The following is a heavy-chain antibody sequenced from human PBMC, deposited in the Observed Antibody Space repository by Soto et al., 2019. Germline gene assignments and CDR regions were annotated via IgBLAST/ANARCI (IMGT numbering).Heavy chain of an antibody. CDR2: IFPIIGTT. D-gene: IGHD2-8*02. CDR1: GDIFSNYA. J-gene: IGHJ5*02. V-gene: IGHV1-69*01. CDR3: SRQHNVLLVHNVAHTGTGLDP. Sequence: QVQLVQSGAEVKKPGSSLKVSCMPSGDIFSNYAFTCVRQSPGQGLEWMGGIFPIIGTTNSAQKFQGRISITAYESKGTAYRELSSLRSEDTAIYYCSRQHNVLLVHNVAHTGTGLDPWGQGTLVTVYS.